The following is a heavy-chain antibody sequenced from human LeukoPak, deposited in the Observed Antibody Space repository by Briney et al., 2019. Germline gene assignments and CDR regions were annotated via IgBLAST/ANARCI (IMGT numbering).Heavy chain of an antibody. CDR2: ISSRSSYI. Sequence: GGSLRLSCAASGFTFSSYSMNWVRQVPGKGLEWVSSISSRSSYIYYADSVKGRFTISRDNAMDSLYLQMNSLRAEDTAVYYCARDGAPSYSSSWYVYYYYYMDVWGKGTTVTVSS. V-gene: IGHV3-21*01. CDR3: ARDGAPSYSSSWYVYYYYYMDV. D-gene: IGHD6-13*01. CDR1: GFTFSSYS. J-gene: IGHJ6*03.